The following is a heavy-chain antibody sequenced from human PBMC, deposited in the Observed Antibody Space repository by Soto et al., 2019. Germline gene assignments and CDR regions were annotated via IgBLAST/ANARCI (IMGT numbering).Heavy chain of an antibody. CDR2: INDAGLDI. CDR1: GFTFRDFH. CDR3: ARSAPSFEMELIKCPGLEV. D-gene: IGHD1-26*01. V-gene: IGHV3-23*01. Sequence: DVQLLESGGNLVQPGGSLRLSCAASGFTFRDFHMSWVRQAPGKGLEWVSTINDAGLDIYYADSVKGRFTISRDNSKNTLYLQMTSLGGEEPAVYYCARSAPSFEMELIKCPGLEVWGKGTTVTFSS. J-gene: IGHJ6*04.